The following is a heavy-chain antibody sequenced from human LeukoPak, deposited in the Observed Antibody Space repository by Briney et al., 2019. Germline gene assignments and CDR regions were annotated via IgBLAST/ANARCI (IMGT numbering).Heavy chain of an antibody. V-gene: IGHV3-48*03. CDR3: ARDDVLSLGISFDL. CDR2: ISGSGSSI. J-gene: IGHJ2*01. Sequence: QPGGSLRLSCAASGFTFTTYEMNWARQAPGKGLEWVSYISGSGSSIYYADSVEGRFTISRDNAKHSLYLQMNSLRAEDTAVYYCARDDVLSLGISFDLWGRGTLVTVSS. D-gene: IGHD3-10*02. CDR1: GFTFTTYE.